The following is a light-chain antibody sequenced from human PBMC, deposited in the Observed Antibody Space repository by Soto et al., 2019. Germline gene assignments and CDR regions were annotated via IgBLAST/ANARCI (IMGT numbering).Light chain of an antibody. J-gene: IGKJ1*01. CDR2: GAS. Sequence: EIVLTQSPGTLSLSPGERATLSCRASQSVTSTSLAWYQQKPDQAPRLLISGASIRATDIPDRFSGSGSGTDFTIIISRLEPEDFAVYYCQQYATPPETFGQGTKVEIK. V-gene: IGKV3-20*01. CDR1: QSVTSTS. CDR3: QQYATPPET.